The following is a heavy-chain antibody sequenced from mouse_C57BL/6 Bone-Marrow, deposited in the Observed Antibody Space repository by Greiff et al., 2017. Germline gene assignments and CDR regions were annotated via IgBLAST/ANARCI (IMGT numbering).Heavy chain of an antibody. CDR2: ISSGGSYT. J-gene: IGHJ3*01. V-gene: IGHV5-6*01. Sequence: EVKLVESGGDLVKPGGSLKLSCAASGFTFSSYGMSWVRQTPDKRLAWVATISSGGSYTYYPDSVKGRFTISRDNAKNTLYLQMSSLKSEDTAMYYCARHGSSLAWFAYWGQGTLVTVSA. CDR1: GFTFSSYG. D-gene: IGHD1-1*01. CDR3: ARHGSSLAWFAY.